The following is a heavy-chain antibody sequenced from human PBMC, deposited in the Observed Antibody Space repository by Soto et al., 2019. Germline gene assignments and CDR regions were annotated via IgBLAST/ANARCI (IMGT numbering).Heavy chain of an antibody. J-gene: IGHJ6*02. CDR1: GYTFTGYY. D-gene: IGHD2-2*01. CDR3: ARSMGHCSSTSCFPPNYYYYGMGV. V-gene: IGHV1-2*04. CDR2: INPNSGGT. Sequence: ASVKVSCKASGYTFTGYYMHWVRQAPGQGLEWMGWINPNSGGTNYAQKFQGWVTMTRDTSISTAYTELSRLRSDDTAVYYCARSMGHCSSTSCFPPNYYYYGMGVWGQGTTVTVSS.